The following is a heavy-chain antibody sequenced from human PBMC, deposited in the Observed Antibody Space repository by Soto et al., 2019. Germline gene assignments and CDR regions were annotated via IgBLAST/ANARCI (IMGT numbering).Heavy chain of an antibody. Sequence: QVQLQESGPGLVKPSETLSLTCTVSGGSISDYYWSWIRQPPGKGLEWIGYIHYTGTTNYNPSLKSRVTISVDTSKNQFSLKVKSVTAADTAIYFCARGGSGWHDWFDPWGQGILVTVSS. CDR3: ARGGSGWHDWFDP. CDR2: IHYTGTT. D-gene: IGHD6-19*01. V-gene: IGHV4-59*01. J-gene: IGHJ5*02. CDR1: GGSISDYY.